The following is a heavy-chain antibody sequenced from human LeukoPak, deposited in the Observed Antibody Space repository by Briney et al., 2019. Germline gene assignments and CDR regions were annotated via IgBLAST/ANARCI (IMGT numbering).Heavy chain of an antibody. CDR2: IYYSGST. Sequence: SQTLSLTCTVSGGSISSGGYYWSWIRQHPGKGLEWIGYIYYSGSTYYNPSLKSRVTISVDTSKNQFSLKLRSVTAADTAVYYCSRSPPADFEYFQHWGQGTVVTVSS. CDR3: SRSPPADFEYFQH. J-gene: IGHJ1*01. V-gene: IGHV4-31*03. D-gene: IGHD3-3*01. CDR1: GGSISSGGYY.